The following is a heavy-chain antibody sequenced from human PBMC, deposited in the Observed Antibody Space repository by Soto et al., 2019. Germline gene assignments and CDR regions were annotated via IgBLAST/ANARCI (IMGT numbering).Heavy chain of an antibody. D-gene: IGHD1-26*01. CDR2: ISYDGSNK. CDR1: GFTFSSYA. CDR3: ATEAIHYPPGYFDL. Sequence: HPGGSLRLSCAASGFTFSSYAMHWVRQAPGKGLEWVAVISYDGSNKSYADSVKGRFTISRDTSKNALYLQMNSLRAEDTAVYNCATEAIHYPPGYFDLWGRGTLVTVSS. J-gene: IGHJ2*01. V-gene: IGHV3-30-3*01.